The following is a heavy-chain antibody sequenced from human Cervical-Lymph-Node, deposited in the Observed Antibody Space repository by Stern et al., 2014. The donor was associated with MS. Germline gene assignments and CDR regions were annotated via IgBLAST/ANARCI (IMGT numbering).Heavy chain of an antibody. J-gene: IGHJ4*02. V-gene: IGHV5-51*01. CDR1: GYTFTSYW. CDR3: ARQRYFDY. Sequence: MQLVQSGPEVKRPGESLKISCQASGYTFTSYWIGRVRQMPGNGLEWIAIMFPGGFDIRYSPSFQGQVAFSADKSSSTAYLQWNNLKASDTAIYYCARQRYFDYWGQGTLVTVSS. CDR2: MFPGGFDI.